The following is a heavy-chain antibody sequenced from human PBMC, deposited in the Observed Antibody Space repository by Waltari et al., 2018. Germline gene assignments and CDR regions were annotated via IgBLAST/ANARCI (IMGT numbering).Heavy chain of an antibody. J-gene: IGHJ4*02. D-gene: IGHD3-10*01. CDR3: ATDGNYFAF. V-gene: IGHV3-7*03. CDR2: IDQDADKK. Sequence: EVQMIDSGGGLVQPGGSLRISCASSGFSFSNYWMSWVRLAPGKGLEWVANIDQDADKKYYLDSVRGRFTISRDNTKNSLYLQMNSLRADDTAVYYCATDGNYFAFWGQGTLVTVSS. CDR1: GFSFSNYW.